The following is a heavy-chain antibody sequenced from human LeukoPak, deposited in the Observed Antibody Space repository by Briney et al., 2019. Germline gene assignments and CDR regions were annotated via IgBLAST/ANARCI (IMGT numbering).Heavy chain of an antibody. J-gene: IGHJ5*02. Sequence: ASVKVSCKASGYTFTSYAMHWVRQAPGQRLEWMGWINAGNGNTKYSQKFQGRVTITRDTSASTAYMELSSLRSEDTAVYYCARDLLWFGELVDPWGQGTLVTVSS. D-gene: IGHD3-10*01. CDR1: GYTFTSYA. V-gene: IGHV1-3*01. CDR2: INAGNGNT. CDR3: ARDLLWFGELVDP.